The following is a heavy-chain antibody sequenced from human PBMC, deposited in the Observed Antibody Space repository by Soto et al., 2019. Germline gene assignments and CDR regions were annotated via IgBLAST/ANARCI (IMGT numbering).Heavy chain of an antibody. V-gene: IGHV4-34*01. D-gene: IGHD1-26*01. CDR2: INHSGST. CDR3: ARSGAPICYYYYGMDV. CDR1: GGSFSGYY. J-gene: IGHJ6*02. Sequence: SETLSLTCAVYGGSFSGYYWSWIRQPPGKGLEWIGEINHSGSTNYNPSLKSRVTISVDTSKNQFSLKLSSVTAADTAVYYCARSGAPICYYYYGMDVWGQGTTVTVSS.